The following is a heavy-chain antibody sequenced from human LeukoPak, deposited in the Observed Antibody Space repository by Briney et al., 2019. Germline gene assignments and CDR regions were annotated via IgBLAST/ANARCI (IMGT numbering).Heavy chain of an antibody. CDR3: ARDHAYRADY. Sequence: EWMSDISGSGGSTNYADSVKGRFTISRDNAKNSLYLQMSSLTAEDTAIYYCARDHAYRADYWGQGTLVTVSS. J-gene: IGHJ4*02. V-gene: IGHV3-11*06. D-gene: IGHD2-2*01. CDR2: ISGSGGST.